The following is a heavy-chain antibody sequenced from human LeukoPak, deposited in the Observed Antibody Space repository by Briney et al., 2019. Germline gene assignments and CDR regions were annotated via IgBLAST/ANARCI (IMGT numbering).Heavy chain of an antibody. J-gene: IGHJ4*02. V-gene: IGHV4-59*01. D-gene: IGHD5-18*01. Sequence: PSETLSLTCSVSGGSIGTYYWGWIRQPPGKGLEYIGYMYHSGIANYNPSLKSRVTISVDTSKNQFSLKLSSVTAADTAIYYCARGDGAYNSGYYFDYWGQGTLVTVSS. CDR3: ARGDGAYNSGYYFDY. CDR1: GGSIGTYY. CDR2: MYHSGIA.